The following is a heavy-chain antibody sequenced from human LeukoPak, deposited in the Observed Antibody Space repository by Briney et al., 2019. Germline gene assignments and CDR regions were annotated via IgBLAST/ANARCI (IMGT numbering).Heavy chain of an antibody. D-gene: IGHD2-21*02. CDR1: GFTFSSYW. CDR3: ANSYCGGDCYLP. V-gene: IGHV3-74*01. J-gene: IGHJ5*02. CDR2: INSDGSTT. Sequence: GGSLRLSCADSGFTFSSYWMHWVRQAPGKGLVWISRINSDGSTTNYADSVKGRFTISRDNAKNTLYLQMNSLRVEDTAVYYCANSYCGGDCYLPWGQGTLVTVSS.